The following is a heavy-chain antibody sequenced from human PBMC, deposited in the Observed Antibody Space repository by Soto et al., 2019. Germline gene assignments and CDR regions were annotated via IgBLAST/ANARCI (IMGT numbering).Heavy chain of an antibody. CDR3: AREDCSSTSCYTGIDYYGMDV. D-gene: IGHD2-2*02. V-gene: IGHV3-30-3*01. CDR1: GFTFSSYA. Sequence: PGGSLRLSCAASGFTFSSYAMHWVRQAPGKGLEWVAVISYDGSNKYYADSVKGRFTISRDNSKNTLYLQMNSLRAEDTAVYYCAREDCSSTSCYTGIDYYGMDVWGQGTTVTVSS. J-gene: IGHJ6*02. CDR2: ISYDGSNK.